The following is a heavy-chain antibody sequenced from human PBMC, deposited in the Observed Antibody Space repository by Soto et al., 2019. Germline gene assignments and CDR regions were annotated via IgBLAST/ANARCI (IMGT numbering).Heavy chain of an antibody. J-gene: IGHJ5*02. Sequence: ASVKVSCKASGYTFTSYGISWVRQAPGQGLEWMGWINPNSGGTSYAQKFQGWVTMTRDTSISTAYMELSRLRSDDTAVYYCARQGQQQLTTGWFDPWGQGTLVTVSS. CDR2: INPNSGGT. D-gene: IGHD6-13*01. CDR3: ARQGQQQLTTGWFDP. V-gene: IGHV1-2*04. CDR1: GYTFTSYG.